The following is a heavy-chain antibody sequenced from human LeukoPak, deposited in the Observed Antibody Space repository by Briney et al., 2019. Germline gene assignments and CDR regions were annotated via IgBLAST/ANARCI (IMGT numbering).Heavy chain of an antibody. CDR1: GYTFTGYY. D-gene: IGHD3-22*01. J-gene: IGHJ6*02. CDR3: ARERNYDSSGSLEYGMDV. CDR2: INPNSGGT. Sequence: GASVKVSCKASGYTFTGYYMHWVRQAPGQGLEWMGWINPNSGGTNYAQKFQGWVTMTRDTSISTAYMELSRLRSDDTAVYYCARERNYDSSGSLEYGMDVWGQGTTVTVSS. V-gene: IGHV1-2*04.